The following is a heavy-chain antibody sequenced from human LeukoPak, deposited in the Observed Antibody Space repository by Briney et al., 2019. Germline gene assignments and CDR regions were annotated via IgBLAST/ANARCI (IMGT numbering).Heavy chain of an antibody. J-gene: IGHJ6*03. CDR2: INPNSGGT. D-gene: IGHD3-10*01. CDR3: ARGIMVRGNYMDV. V-gene: IGHV1-2*02. Sequence: ASVKVSCKASGYTFTGYYMHWVRQAPGQGLEWMGWINPNSGGTNYAQKFQGGVTMTRDASISTAYMELSRLRSDDTAVYYCARGIMVRGNYMDVWGKGTTVTISS. CDR1: GYTFTGYY.